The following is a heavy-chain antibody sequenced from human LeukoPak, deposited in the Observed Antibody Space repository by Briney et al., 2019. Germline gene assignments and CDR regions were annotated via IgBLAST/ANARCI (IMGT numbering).Heavy chain of an antibody. V-gene: IGHV1-69*04. J-gene: IGHJ4*02. CDR1: GGTFSSYA. CDR3: ASGPHYFDY. Sequence: SVKVSCKASGGTFSSYAISWVRLAPGQGLEWMGRIIPILGIANYAQKFQGRVTITADKSTSTAYMELSSLRSEDTAVYYCASGPHYFDYWGQGTLVTVSS. CDR2: IIPILGIA.